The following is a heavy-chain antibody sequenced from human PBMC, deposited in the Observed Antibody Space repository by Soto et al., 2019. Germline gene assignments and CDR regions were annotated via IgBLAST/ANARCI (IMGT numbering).Heavy chain of an antibody. D-gene: IGHD3-10*01. CDR2: ISAYNDNT. V-gene: IGHV1-18*01. CDR1: GFTFTSYA. J-gene: IGHJ4*02. CDR3: AGGWFVEFLSYLDY. Sequence: QVQLVQSGAEVKKPGASVKFSCKASGFTFTSYAISWVRQAPGQGLEWMGWISAYNDNTNYAQKLQGSVTMTTVTSTSTAYMGLSSLGSDDTAVYYWAGGWFVEFLSYLDYWGQGTLVTVSS.